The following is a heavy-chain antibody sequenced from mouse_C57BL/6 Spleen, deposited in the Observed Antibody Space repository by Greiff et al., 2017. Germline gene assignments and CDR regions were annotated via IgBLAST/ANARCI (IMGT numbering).Heavy chain of an antibody. J-gene: IGHJ2*01. CDR2: IYPGSGST. CDR1: GYTFTSYW. D-gene: IGHD1-1*01. Sequence: QVQLQQPGAELVKPGASVKMSCKASGYTFTSYWITWVKQRPGQGLEWIGDIYPGSGSTNYNEKFKSKATLTVDTSSSTAYMQLSSLTSEDSAVYYCAREGDYYGSSPNYFDYWGQGTTLTVSS. CDR3: AREGDYYGSSPNYFDY. V-gene: IGHV1-55*01.